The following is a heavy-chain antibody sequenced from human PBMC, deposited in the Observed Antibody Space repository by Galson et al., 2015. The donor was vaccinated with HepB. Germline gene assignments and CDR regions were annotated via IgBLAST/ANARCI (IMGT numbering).Heavy chain of an antibody. Sequence: SETLSLTCTVSGDSISTNRYYWGWIRQPPGKGLEWIATIYYSGSTYYNPSLKSRVTISVDTSKNQFSLKLNSVTAADTAVYFWARTLVATPNDAFDIWGQGTMVTVSS. CDR3: ARTLVATPNDAFDI. J-gene: IGHJ3*02. CDR2: IYYSGST. D-gene: IGHD2-8*02. V-gene: IGHV4-39*01. CDR1: GDSISTNRYY.